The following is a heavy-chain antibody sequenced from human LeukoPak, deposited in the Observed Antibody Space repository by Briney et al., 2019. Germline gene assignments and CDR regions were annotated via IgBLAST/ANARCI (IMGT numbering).Heavy chain of an antibody. V-gene: IGHV1-2*02. J-gene: IGHJ4*02. CDR3: AREYVADSSPLFDY. D-gene: IGHD6-13*01. Sequence: ASVKVSCKAPGYSFIGYSMHWVRQAPGQGLEWMGWINPNTGGTNYAQKFQGRVTMTRDTSISTAYMELSSLRSDDTAVYHCAREYVADSSPLFDYWGQGSLVTVSS. CDR1: GYSFIGYS. CDR2: INPNTGGT.